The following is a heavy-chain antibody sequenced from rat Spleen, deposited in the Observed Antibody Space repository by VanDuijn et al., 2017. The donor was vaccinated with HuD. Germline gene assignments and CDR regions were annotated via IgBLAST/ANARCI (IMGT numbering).Heavy chain of an antibody. D-gene: IGHD1-12*03. Sequence: QVQLKESGPGLVQPSETLSLTCTVSGFSLTSYNVHWVRQPPGKGLEWMGVMWSGGSTDYNSALKSRLSISRDTSKNQVFLKMNSLQSEDTTTYYCARDHYYDGYYTLDYWGQGVMVTVSS. V-gene: IGHV2-45*01. CDR3: ARDHYYDGYYTLDY. CDR2: MWSGGST. CDR1: GFSLTSYN. J-gene: IGHJ2*01.